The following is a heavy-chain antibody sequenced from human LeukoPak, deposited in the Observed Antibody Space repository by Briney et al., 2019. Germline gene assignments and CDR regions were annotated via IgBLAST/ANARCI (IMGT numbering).Heavy chain of an antibody. Sequence: KPGASVKVSCKASGYTFTSYGISWVRQAPGQGLEWMGWISAYNGNTNYAQKLQGRVTMTTDTSTSTAYMELRSLRSYDTAVYYCARDRANIVVVPAAIGPHDAFDIWGQGTMVTVSS. V-gene: IGHV1-18*01. CDR2: ISAYNGNT. CDR3: ARDRANIVVVPAAIGPHDAFDI. D-gene: IGHD2-2*01. CDR1: GYTFTSYG. J-gene: IGHJ3*02.